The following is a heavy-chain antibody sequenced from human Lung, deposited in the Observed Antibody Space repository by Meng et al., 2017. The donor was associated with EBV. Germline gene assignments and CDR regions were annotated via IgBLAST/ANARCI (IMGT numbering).Heavy chain of an antibody. Sequence: ELXLVESGGXLVKPGGSLRLCCGASGFTFNNFRINWGRQAPGKGLEWVSSISRNNSKSYADAVKGRFTISRDNAKNSLYLQMNSLRVEDTAVYYCAKMYGDYEKGDYWGQGTMVTVSS. V-gene: IGHV3-21*01. D-gene: IGHD4-17*01. CDR3: AKMYGDYEKGDY. CDR2: ISRNNSK. CDR1: GFTFNNFR. J-gene: IGHJ4*02.